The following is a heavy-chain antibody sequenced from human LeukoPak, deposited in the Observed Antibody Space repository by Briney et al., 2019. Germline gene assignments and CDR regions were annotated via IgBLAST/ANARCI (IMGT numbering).Heavy chain of an antibody. D-gene: IGHD2-15*01. J-gene: IGHJ4*02. V-gene: IGHV4-59*11. Sequence: SETLSLTCSVSGGSIKSHYWSWIRQPPGKGLEWIGYIYYSGSTNYNPSLKSRVTISVDTSKNQFSLKLSSVTAADTAVYYCARDNVALSYFDHWGQGTLVTVSS. CDR1: GGSIKSHY. CDR2: IYYSGST. CDR3: ARDNVALSYFDH.